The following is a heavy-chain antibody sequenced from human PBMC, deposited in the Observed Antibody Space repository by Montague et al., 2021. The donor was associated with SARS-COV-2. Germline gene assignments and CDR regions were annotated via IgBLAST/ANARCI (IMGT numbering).Heavy chain of an antibody. CDR1: GFTFSSYA. CDR2: ISYDGSNK. Sequence: SLRPSCAASGFTFSSYAMHWVRQVPGKGLEWVAVISYDGSNKYYVDSVKVRFTISRDNSKNPLYMQMNSLRSEETAVYYCARDLAVVAATPFDYWGQGTLVTVSS. V-gene: IGHV3-30*04. D-gene: IGHD2-15*01. CDR3: ARDLAVVAATPFDY. J-gene: IGHJ4*02.